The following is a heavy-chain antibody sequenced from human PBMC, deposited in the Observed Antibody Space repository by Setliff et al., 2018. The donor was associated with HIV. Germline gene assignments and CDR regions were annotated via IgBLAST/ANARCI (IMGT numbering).Heavy chain of an antibody. CDR2: IYYSGNT. Sequence: SETLSLTCTVSGGSISSHYWSWIRQPPGKGLEWIGYIYYSGNTNYNPSLKSRVTISVDTSKNQLSLKLSSVNAADTAVYYCARLYSTVTPDIWGKGTTVTVSS. J-gene: IGHJ6*04. D-gene: IGHD2-21*01. CDR1: GGSISSHY. V-gene: IGHV4-59*08. CDR3: ARLYSTVTPDI.